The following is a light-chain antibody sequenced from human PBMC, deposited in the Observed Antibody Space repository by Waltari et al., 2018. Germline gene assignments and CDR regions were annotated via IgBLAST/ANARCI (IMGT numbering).Light chain of an antibody. CDR1: SSNIGTYP. J-gene: IGLJ1*01. V-gene: IGLV1-44*01. CDR3: AAWDDSLNGPV. CDR2: SNS. Sequence: QSVVTQPPSASGTPGQRVTMSCSGSSSNIGTYPVTWYQQPPGTAPTLSIYSNSQRPSGVPYRVSGYKSGTSASLAISGLQSEDESDYYCAAWDDSLNGPVFGTGTKVTVL.